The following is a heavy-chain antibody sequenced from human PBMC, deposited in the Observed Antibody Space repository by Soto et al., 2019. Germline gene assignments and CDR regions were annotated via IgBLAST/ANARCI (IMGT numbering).Heavy chain of an antibody. Sequence: SGPTLVKPTQTLTLTCTFSGFSLSTSGVGVGWIRQPPGKALEWLALIYWDDDKRYSPSLKSRLTITKDTSKNQVVLTMTNMDPVDTATYYCAHTRGGVDTAMVDFDYWGQGTLVTVSS. CDR3: AHTRGGVDTAMVDFDY. V-gene: IGHV2-5*02. J-gene: IGHJ4*02. CDR2: IYWDDDK. D-gene: IGHD5-18*01. CDR1: GFSLSTSGVG.